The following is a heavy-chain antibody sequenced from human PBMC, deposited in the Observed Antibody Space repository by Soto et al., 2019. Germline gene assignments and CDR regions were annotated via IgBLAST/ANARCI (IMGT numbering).Heavy chain of an antibody. Sequence: SGGSLRLSCAASGFTFSSYGMHWVRQAPGKGLEWVAVISYNGSNKYYADSVKGRFTISRDNSKNTLYLQMNSLRAEDTAVYHCAKANHDFWSGYYTGFDYWGQGTLVTVSS. V-gene: IGHV3-30*18. J-gene: IGHJ4*02. CDR1: GFTFSSYG. CDR2: ISYNGSNK. D-gene: IGHD3-3*01. CDR3: AKANHDFWSGYYTGFDY.